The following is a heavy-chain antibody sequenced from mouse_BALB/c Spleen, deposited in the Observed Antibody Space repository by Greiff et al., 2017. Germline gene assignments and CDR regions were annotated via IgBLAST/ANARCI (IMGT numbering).Heavy chain of an antibody. D-gene: IGHD1-3*01. V-gene: IGHV14-3*02. CDR3: ASNYMSLFDY. J-gene: IGHJ2*01. Sequence: VQLKQSGAELVKPGASVKLSCTASGFNIKDTYMHWVKQRPEQGLEWIGRIDPANGNTKYDPKFQGKATITADTSSNTAYLQLSSLTSEDTAVYYCASNYMSLFDYWGQGTTLTVSS. CDR1: GFNIKDTY. CDR2: IDPANGNT.